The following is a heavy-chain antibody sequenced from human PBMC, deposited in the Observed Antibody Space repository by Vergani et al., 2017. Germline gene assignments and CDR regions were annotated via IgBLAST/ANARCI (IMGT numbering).Heavy chain of an antibody. CDR2: IYYSGST. D-gene: IGHD2-15*01. J-gene: IGHJ5*02. CDR1: GGSISSGVYY. CDR3: ARVWRRVVAATFNWFDP. V-gene: IGHV4-30-4*08. Sequence: QVQLQESGPGLVKPSQTLSLTCTVSGGSISSGVYYWSWIRQPPGKGLEWIGYIYYSGSTYYNPSLKSRVTISVDTSKNQFSLKLSAVTAADTAVYYCARVWRRVVAATFNWFDPWGQGTLVTVSS.